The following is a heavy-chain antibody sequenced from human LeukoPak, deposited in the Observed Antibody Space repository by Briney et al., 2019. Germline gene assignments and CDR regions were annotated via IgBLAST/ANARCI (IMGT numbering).Heavy chain of an antibody. V-gene: IGHV3-23*01. CDR1: GFTFSSYA. CDR3: GKDAHAGWFKNYYFDS. Sequence: GGSLRLSCAASGFTFSSYAMSWVRQAPGKGLEWVSAISGRGGSTFYADSVKGRFTISRDNSENTLYLQMNSLRADDTAVYYCGKDAHAGWFKNYYFDSWGQGTLVTVSS. CDR2: ISGRGGST. D-gene: IGHD6-19*01. J-gene: IGHJ4*02.